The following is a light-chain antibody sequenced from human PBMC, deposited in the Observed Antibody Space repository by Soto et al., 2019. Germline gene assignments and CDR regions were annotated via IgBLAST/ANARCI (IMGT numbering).Light chain of an antibody. CDR1: RSLVYSDGNAY. V-gene: IGKV2-30*01. J-gene: IGKJ1*01. CDR2: KAS. Sequence: DVVMTQSPLSLPVTLGQPASISCRSSRSLVYSDGNAYLNWFHQRPGQSPRRLIYKASNRDSGVQYRFNGSGSGTDFTLHINRVEAEDVGVYYCMQDTHWPPTFGRGTRVEIE. CDR3: MQDTHWPPT.